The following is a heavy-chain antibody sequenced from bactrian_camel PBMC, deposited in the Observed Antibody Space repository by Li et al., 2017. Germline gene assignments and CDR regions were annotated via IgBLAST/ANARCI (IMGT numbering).Heavy chain of an antibody. V-gene: IGHV3S55*01. CDR2: LDRIVGT. D-gene: IGHD8*01. J-gene: IGHJ4*01. Sequence: HVQLVESGGGSVQAGESLRLSCTASGGSPYCMAWFRQAPGKEREAIAVLDRIVGTTYADSVRGRFTISEDKAKAALYLQMNDLKFDDSGVYYCAALTSDGRCSLRSDFQYWGQGTQVTVS. CDR3: AALTSDGRCSLRSDFQY. CDR1: GGSPYC.